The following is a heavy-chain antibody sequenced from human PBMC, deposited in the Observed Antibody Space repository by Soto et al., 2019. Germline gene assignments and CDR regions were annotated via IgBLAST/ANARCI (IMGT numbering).Heavy chain of an antibody. V-gene: IGHV3-74*01. Sequence: EVQLVESGGGLVQPGGSLRLSCAASGFTFSSYWMHWVRQAPGKGLVWVSYIKSDGSSTSYADSVKGRFTISRDNAKNMLYLQMNSLRAEDTAVYYCASPYGSGSYYTPDFDYWGQGTLVTVSS. CDR3: ASPYGSGSYYTPDFDY. CDR2: IKSDGSST. D-gene: IGHD3-10*01. J-gene: IGHJ4*02. CDR1: GFTFSSYW.